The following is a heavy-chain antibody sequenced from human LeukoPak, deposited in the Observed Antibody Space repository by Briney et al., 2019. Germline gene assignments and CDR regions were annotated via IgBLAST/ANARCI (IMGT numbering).Heavy chain of an antibody. Sequence: SETLSLTCTVAGGSISSYYCSWIRQPPGKGLEWIGYIYYSGSTNYNPSLKSRVTISVDTSKNQFSLKLSSVTAADTAVYYCARGYSYGYLVFDYWGQGTLVTVSS. J-gene: IGHJ4*02. D-gene: IGHD5-18*01. CDR2: IYYSGST. V-gene: IGHV4-59*01. CDR3: ARGYSYGYLVFDY. CDR1: GGSISSYY.